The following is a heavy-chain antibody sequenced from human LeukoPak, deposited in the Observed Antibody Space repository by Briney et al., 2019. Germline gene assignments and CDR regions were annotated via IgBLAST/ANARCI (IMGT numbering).Heavy chain of an antibody. CDR2: IWYDGSIK. Sequence: GGSLRLSCAASGFTFSNYGMHWVRQAPGKGLEWVAVIWYDGSIKYYADSVKGRFTISRDNSKNTLYLQMNSLRTEDTAVYYCARALGSSWDSSLDSWGQGTLVPVSS. CDR1: GFTFSNYG. CDR3: ARALGSSWDSSLDS. J-gene: IGHJ4*02. V-gene: IGHV3-33*01. D-gene: IGHD6-13*01.